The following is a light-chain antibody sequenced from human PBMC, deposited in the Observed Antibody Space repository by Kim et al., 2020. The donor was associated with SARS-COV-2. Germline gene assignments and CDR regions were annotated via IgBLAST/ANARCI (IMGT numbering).Light chain of an antibody. Sequence: SYELTQPPSVSVAPGKTASISCGENNIGSKTVHWYQQKPGQAPVLVIFSDNERPSGIPERFSGSNSGNTATLTISRVEAGDEADYYCQGWDVISDRGVFG. V-gene: IGLV3-21*04. CDR1: NIGSKT. J-gene: IGLJ2*01. CDR3: QGWDVISDRGV. CDR2: SDN.